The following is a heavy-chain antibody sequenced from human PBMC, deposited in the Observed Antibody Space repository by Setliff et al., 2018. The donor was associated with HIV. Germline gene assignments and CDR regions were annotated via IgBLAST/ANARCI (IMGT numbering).Heavy chain of an antibody. CDR3: ARLPQD. CDR1: GGVSGGDMGVHD. Sequence: PSETLSLTCSVSGGVSGGDMGVHDWSWIRQPPGKGLEWIGYIYDNEKTFYNPSRKSRVTITVDTSKNQISLQLTSVTAEDTALYYCARLPQDWGQGTLVTVSS. V-gene: IGHV4-61*08. CDR2: IYDNEKT. J-gene: IGHJ4*02.